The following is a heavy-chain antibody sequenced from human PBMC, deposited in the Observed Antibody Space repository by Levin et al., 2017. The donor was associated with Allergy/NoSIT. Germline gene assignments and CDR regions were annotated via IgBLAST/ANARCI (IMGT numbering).Heavy chain of an antibody. V-gene: IGHV5-51*01. Sequence: GGSLRLSCKASGYNFATSWIGWVRQTPGKGLEWLGVIYPGDSDTRYSPSFQDQVTISADRSINTAYLQWSSLKASDIGIYYCARRCTCGACYSGSSYGLDVWGQGTTVTVSS. J-gene: IGHJ6*02. D-gene: IGHD2-8*02. CDR1: GYNFATSW. CDR3: ARRCTCGACYSGSSYGLDV. CDR2: IYPGDSDT.